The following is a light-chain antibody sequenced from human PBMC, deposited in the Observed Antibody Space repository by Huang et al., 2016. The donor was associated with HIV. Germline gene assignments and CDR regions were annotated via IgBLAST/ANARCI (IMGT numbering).Light chain of an antibody. CDR2: DAT. CDR3: QQFDNVPYS. Sequence: DIQMTQSPSSLSASIGDRVTITCQASQDISYYLNWYQQKPGKAPKLLLYDATNSEAGVPSRFSGSGSGTDFTLTISRLQPEDFATYYCQQFDNVPYSFGQGTRLEIK. J-gene: IGKJ2*03. V-gene: IGKV1-33*01. CDR1: QDISYY.